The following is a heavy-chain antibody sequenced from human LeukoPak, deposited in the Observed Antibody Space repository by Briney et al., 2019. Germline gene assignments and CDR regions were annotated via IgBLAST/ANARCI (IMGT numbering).Heavy chain of an antibody. CDR2: INYSGSI. D-gene: IGHD1-26*01. CDR1: GGSISFYY. Sequence: PSETLALTCTVSGGSISFYYWSWIRQPPGKGLEWIGNINYSGSINYNPSLKSRVTTSVDTSKNQFSLKLSSVTAADTAVYYCARSHSGSSLVEHWGQGTLVTVSS. CDR3: ARSHSGSSLVEH. J-gene: IGHJ1*01. V-gene: IGHV4-59*01.